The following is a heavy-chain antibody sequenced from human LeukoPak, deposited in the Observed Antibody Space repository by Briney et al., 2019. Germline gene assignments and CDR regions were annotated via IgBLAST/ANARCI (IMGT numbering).Heavy chain of an antibody. CDR1: GLTFRSYA. CDR3: AKAGHFYYYDMDV. V-gene: IGHV3-23*01. Sequence: SGGSLRLSCAASGLTFRSYAMSWVRQAPGQGLEWVSAIRGSDGSTYYADSVKGRFTISRDNSKNTLSLQMSSLRAEDTAVYYCAKAGHFYYYDMDVWGQGTTVTVSS. CDR2: IRGSDGST. J-gene: IGHJ6*02.